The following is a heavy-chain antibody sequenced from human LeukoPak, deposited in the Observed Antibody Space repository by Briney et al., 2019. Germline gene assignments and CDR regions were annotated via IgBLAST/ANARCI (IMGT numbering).Heavy chain of an antibody. J-gene: IGHJ3*02. CDR2: VDSSGNT. Sequence: SETLSLTCSASVVSMNGYYWSWLRQSAGSRLEWIGHVDSSGNTNYNPSLKSRVTISVDTSNNQLSLKVNSVTAADTAMYYCVKSNSRYQPWTLDIWGRGTMVTVSS. CDR3: VKSNSRYQPWTLDI. V-gene: IGHV4-4*07. D-gene: IGHD2-2*01. CDR1: VVSMNGYY.